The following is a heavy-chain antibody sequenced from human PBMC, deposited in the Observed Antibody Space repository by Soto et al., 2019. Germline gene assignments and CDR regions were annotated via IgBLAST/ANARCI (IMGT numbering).Heavy chain of an antibody. V-gene: IGHV3-21*02. CDR1: GFTFSSYS. Sequence: EVQLVESGGGLVKPGGSLRLSCAACGFTFSSYSMNRVRQAPGKGLEWVSSISASGNYKHYADFLRGRFTISRDNAKTSLYLQMNSLRAEDTAVYCCAREGINNYNEYYFDSWGQGTVVTVSS. CDR2: ISASGNYK. D-gene: IGHD4-4*01. CDR3: AREGINNYNEYYFDS. J-gene: IGHJ4*02.